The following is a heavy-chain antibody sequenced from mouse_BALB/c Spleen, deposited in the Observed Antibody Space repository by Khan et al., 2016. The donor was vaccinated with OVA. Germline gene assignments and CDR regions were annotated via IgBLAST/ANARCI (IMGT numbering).Heavy chain of an antibody. V-gene: IGHV2-6-5*01. J-gene: IGHJ4*01. CDR3: AKGVWSYYYALNY. CDR1: GFSLTDYD. Sequence: QVQLKESGPGLVAPSQSLSITCTVSGFSLTDYDVSWIRQPPGTGLEWLGVIWGGGSTYYNSALKSRLSISKDNSKSQVFLKMSSLQTDDTAMYYCAKGVWSYYYALNYWGQGTSVTVSS. CDR2: IWGGGST.